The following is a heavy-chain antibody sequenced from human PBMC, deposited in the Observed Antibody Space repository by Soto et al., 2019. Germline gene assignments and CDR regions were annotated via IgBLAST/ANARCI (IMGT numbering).Heavy chain of an antibody. CDR3: ARSVVVITSYGMDV. Sequence: SETLSLTCAVYGGSFSGYYWSWIRQPPGKGLEWIGEINHSGSTNYNPSLKSRVTISVDTSKNQFSLKLSSVTAADTAVYYCARSVVVITSYGMDVWGQGTTVTVSS. CDR1: GGSFSGYY. V-gene: IGHV4-34*01. J-gene: IGHJ6*02. D-gene: IGHD3-22*01. CDR2: INHSGST.